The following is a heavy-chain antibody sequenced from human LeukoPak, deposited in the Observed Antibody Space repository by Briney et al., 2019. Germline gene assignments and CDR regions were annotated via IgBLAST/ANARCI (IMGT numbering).Heavy chain of an antibody. CDR3: ARADIVVVPALNWFDP. Sequence: SKTLSLTCAVYGGSFSGYYWSWIRQPPGKGLEWIGEINHSGSTNYNPSLKSRVTISVDTSKNQFSLKLSSVTAADTAVYYCARADIVVVPALNWFDPWGQGTLVTVSS. V-gene: IGHV4-34*01. D-gene: IGHD2-2*01. CDR1: GGSFSGYY. J-gene: IGHJ5*02. CDR2: INHSGST.